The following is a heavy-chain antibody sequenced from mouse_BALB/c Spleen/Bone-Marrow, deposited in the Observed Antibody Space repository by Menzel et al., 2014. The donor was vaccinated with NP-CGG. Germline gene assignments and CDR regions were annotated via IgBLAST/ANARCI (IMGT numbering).Heavy chain of an antibody. CDR2: IWGDGSP. Sequence: VQGVESGPGLVAPSQSLSIPCTVSGFSLTVHSINWVRQPPGKGLEWLGMIWGDGSPDYNSVLKSRLSISKDNSKSQVFLKMNSLQTDDTARYYCVRGGYPHVMDYWGQGTSVTVSS. D-gene: IGHD2-14*01. J-gene: IGHJ4*01. V-gene: IGHV2-6-7*01. CDR3: VRGGYPHVMDY. CDR1: GFSLTVHS.